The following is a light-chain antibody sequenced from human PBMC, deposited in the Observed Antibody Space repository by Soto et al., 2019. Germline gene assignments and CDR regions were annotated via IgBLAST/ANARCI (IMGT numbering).Light chain of an antibody. J-gene: IGKJ1*01. Sequence: IVLSESPATLSVSAGSTVTLGFSVSQSLTGNLAWYQQKPGQAPRLLIFRASTRATGVPARFSGRGSGTDFTLTISRLQSEDFAVYYCQQNRKVPPWTLGHGTNVDI. V-gene: IGKV3D-15*01. CDR3: QQNRKVPPWT. CDR2: RAS. CDR1: QSLTGN.